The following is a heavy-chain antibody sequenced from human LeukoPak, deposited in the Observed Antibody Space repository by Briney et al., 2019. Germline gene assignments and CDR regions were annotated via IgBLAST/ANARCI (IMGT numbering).Heavy chain of an antibody. J-gene: IGHJ3*02. V-gene: IGHV3-74*01. CDR3: AREYYYDSSGHDAFDI. CDR2: INSDGSST. CDR1: GFTFSSYW. Sequence: PGRSLRLSYAASGFTFSSYWMHWVRQAPGKGLVWVSRINSDGSSTSYADSVKGRFTISRDNAKNTLYLQMNSLRAEDTAVYYCAREYYYDSSGHDAFDIWGQGTMVTVSS. D-gene: IGHD3-22*01.